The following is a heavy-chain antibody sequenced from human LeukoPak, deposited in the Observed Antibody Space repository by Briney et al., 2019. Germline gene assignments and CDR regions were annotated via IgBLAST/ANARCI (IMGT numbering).Heavy chain of an antibody. Sequence: GGSLRLSCAVSGITLSNYGMSWVRQAPGKGLEWVAGISDSGGNTKYADTVKGRFTISRDNPKNTLYLQMNSLRAEDTAVYFCAKRGVVIRVILVGFHKEAYYFESWGQGALVTVSS. CDR3: AKRGVVIRVILVGFHKEAYYFES. J-gene: IGHJ4*02. V-gene: IGHV3-23*01. CDR1: GITLSNYG. CDR2: ISDSGGNT. D-gene: IGHD3/OR15-3a*01.